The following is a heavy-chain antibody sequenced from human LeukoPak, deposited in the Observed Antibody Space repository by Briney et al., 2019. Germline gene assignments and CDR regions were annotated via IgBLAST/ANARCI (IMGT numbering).Heavy chain of an antibody. CDR1: GFSFSSYA. V-gene: IGHV3-64*01. CDR2: ISSNGGST. Sequence: GGSLRLSCAASGFSFSSYAMHWVRQAPGKGLQCVSTISSNGGSTYYANSVKGRFAISRDNSKNMIYLQMGSLRAEDMAVYYCAREGGVAAAAFDIWGQGTMVTVSS. CDR3: AREGGVAAAAFDI. J-gene: IGHJ3*02. D-gene: IGHD6-13*01.